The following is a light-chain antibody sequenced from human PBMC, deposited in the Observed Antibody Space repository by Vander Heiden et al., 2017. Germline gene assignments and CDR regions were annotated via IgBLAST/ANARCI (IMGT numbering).Light chain of an antibody. Sequence: DMQMSQSPSSLSASVGDRVTITCRASQSISSYLNWYQQKPGKAPKLLIYAASSLQSGVPSRFSGSGSGTDFTLTISSLQPEDFATYYCQQSYSTPFTFGHGTKVDIK. CDR1: QSISSY. V-gene: IGKV1-39*01. CDR2: AAS. J-gene: IGKJ3*01. CDR3: QQSYSTPFT.